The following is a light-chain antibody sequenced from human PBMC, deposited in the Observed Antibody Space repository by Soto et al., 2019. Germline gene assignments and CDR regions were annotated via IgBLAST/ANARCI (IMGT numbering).Light chain of an antibody. J-gene: IGKJ4*01. V-gene: IGKV3-15*01. Sequence: EVVMTQSPATLSVSPGERATLSCRASQTVRDNLGWYQQKPGQPPRLLIYGASTRAIGIPARFSGSGSGTEFTLTISRLEPEDFAVHYCQQYGSSPALTFGGGTKVDIK. CDR2: GAS. CDR1: QTVRDN. CDR3: QQYGSSPALT.